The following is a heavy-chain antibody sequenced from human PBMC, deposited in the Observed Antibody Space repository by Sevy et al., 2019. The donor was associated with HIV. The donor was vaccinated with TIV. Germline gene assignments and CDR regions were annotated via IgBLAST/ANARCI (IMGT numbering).Heavy chain of an antibody. J-gene: IGHJ4*02. CDR2: ISGSGGST. D-gene: IGHD5-12*01. CDR3: AKDEKYSGYDWELDY. V-gene: IGHV3-23*01. Sequence: GGSLRLSCAASGFTFSSYAMSWVRQAPGKGLEWVSAISGSGGSTYYADSVKGRFTISRDNSKNTLYLQMNSLRAEDTAGYYCAKDEKYSGYDWELDYWGQGTLVTVSS. CDR1: GFTFSSYA.